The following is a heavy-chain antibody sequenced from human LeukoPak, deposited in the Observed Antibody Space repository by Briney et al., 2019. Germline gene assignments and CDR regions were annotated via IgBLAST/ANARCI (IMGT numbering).Heavy chain of an antibody. D-gene: IGHD6-13*01. CDR3: ARGPGTWYYY. J-gene: IGHJ4*02. CDR1: GGSISSGGYY. Sequence: PSETLSLTCTVSGGSISSGGYYWSWIRQHPGKGLEWIGYIYYSGSTSYNPSLKSRVAISVDTSKNQFSLKLSSVTAADTALYYCARGPGTWYYYWGQGTLVTVSS. V-gene: IGHV4-31*03. CDR2: IYYSGST.